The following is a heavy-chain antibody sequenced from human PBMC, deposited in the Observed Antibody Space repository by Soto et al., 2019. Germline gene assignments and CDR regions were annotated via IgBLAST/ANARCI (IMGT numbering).Heavy chain of an antibody. V-gene: IGHV1-3*01. CDR2: INAGNGNT. CDR3: ARGQGGPDGPGDY. J-gene: IGHJ4*02. CDR1: GYTFTSYA. D-gene: IGHD2-15*01. Sequence: QVQLVQSGAEVKKPGASVKVSCKASGYTFTSYAMHWVRQAPGQRLEWMGWINAGNGNTKYSQKFQGRVTITRDTSASTAHMELSSLRSEDTAVYYFARGQGGPDGPGDYWGQGTLVTVSS.